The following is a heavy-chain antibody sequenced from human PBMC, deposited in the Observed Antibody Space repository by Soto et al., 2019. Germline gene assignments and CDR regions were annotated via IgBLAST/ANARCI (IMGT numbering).Heavy chain of an antibody. V-gene: IGHV3-20*04. J-gene: IGHJ4*02. D-gene: IGHD2-2*01. Sequence: EVQLVESGGGVVRPGGSLRLSCATSGFTFDDYGMSWVRQVPGKGLEWVSGVNWNAAGIGYADSVKGRFTISRDNAKNSLYLQMNSLRAEDTALYYCARRPSKYCSTTTCYASDYWGQGTLVNVSS. CDR3: ARRPSKYCSTTTCYASDY. CDR1: GFTFDDYG. CDR2: VNWNAAGI.